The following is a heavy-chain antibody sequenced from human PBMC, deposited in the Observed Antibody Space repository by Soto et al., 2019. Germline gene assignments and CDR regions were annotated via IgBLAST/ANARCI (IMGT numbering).Heavy chain of an antibody. CDR2: ISGSGGST. V-gene: IGHV3-23*01. CDR3: TTDSYSNITIVRFDY. CDR1: GFTFSSYA. Sequence: PVGSLRLSCAASGFTFSSYAMSWVRQAPGKGLEWVSAISGSGGSTYYADSVKGRFAISRDDSNNMVYLQMNSLKIEDTAVYYCTTDSYSNITIVRFDYWGHGTLVTVSS. D-gene: IGHD2-21*01. J-gene: IGHJ4*01.